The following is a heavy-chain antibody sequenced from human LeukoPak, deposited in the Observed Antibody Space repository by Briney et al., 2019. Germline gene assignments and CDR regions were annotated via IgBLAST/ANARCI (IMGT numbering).Heavy chain of an antibody. CDR3: ARSQSSSLIDY. CDR1: GFTFSSYW. J-gene: IGHJ4*02. Sequence: SGGSLRLSCAASGFTFSSYWMHWVRQAPGKGLEWVAVIWYDGSSKDYADSVKGRFTLSRDNSKNTLYLQMNSLTVEDTAVYYCARSQSSSLIDYWGQGTLVTVSS. D-gene: IGHD6-13*01. CDR2: IWYDGSSK. V-gene: IGHV3-33*08.